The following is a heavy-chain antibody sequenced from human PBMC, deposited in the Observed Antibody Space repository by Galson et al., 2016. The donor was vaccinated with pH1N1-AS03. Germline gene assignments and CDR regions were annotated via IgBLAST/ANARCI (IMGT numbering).Heavy chain of an antibody. CDR1: GYSINSGYY. V-gene: IGHV4-38-2*01. Sequence: LSLTCAVSGYSINSGYYWGWIRQPPGKGLEWIGSIYHSGSTYYNPSLKSRVSISVDTSKNQFSLKLSSVTAADTAVYYCARPRRDGYNFDAFDIWGQGTMVTVSS. J-gene: IGHJ3*02. D-gene: IGHD5-24*01. CDR3: ARPRRDGYNFDAFDI. CDR2: IYHSGST.